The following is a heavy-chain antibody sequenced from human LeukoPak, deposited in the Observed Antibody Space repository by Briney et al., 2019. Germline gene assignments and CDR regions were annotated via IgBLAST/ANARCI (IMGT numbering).Heavy chain of an antibody. Sequence: GGSLRLSCAGSEFTVSENAMHWVRQAPGKGLEWVAVISYDGRNKYYSDSVKGRFTISRDNTKNSLYLQMNSLRAEDTAVYYCVRGGGSAYKYNAFDIWGQGTMVTGSS. V-gene: IGHV3-30*04. J-gene: IGHJ3*02. D-gene: IGHD2-15*01. CDR1: EFTVSENA. CDR2: ISYDGRNK. CDR3: VRGGGSAYKYNAFDI.